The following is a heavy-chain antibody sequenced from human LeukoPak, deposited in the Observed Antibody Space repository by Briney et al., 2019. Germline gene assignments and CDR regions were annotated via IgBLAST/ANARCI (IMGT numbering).Heavy chain of an antibody. CDR2: IHHSGSA. D-gene: IGHD2-15*01. V-gene: IGHV4-4*02. Sequence: SGTLSLTCVVSGDSISSSKWWSWVRQSPGKGLEWIGEIHHSGSANYNPSLKSRVIISVDKSKNQFSLKLTSVTAADTAVYYCATKDVAAAGTPFDYWGQGILVTVSS. J-gene: IGHJ4*02. CDR1: GDSISSSKW. CDR3: ATKDVAAAGTPFDY.